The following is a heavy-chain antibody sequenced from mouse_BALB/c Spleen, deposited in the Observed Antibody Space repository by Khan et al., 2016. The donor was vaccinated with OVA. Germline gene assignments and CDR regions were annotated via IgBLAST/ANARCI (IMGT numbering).Heavy chain of an antibody. CDR2: IWGDGST. D-gene: IGHD1-2*01. Sequence: QVQLKESGPGLVAPSQSLSITCTVSGFSLTGNGVNWVRQPPGKGLEWLGMIWGDGSTDYNSALKSRLSISKDNTKSQVFLKMNSLQTDDPARYYCARELRLGGFAYWGQGTLVTVSA. J-gene: IGHJ3*01. CDR3: ARELRLGGFAY. V-gene: IGHV2-6-7*01. CDR1: GFSLTGNG.